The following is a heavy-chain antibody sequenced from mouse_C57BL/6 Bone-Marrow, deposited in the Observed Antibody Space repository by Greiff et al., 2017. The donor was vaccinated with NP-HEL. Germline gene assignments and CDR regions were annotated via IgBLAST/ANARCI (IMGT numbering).Heavy chain of an antibody. V-gene: IGHV1-81*01. Sequence: QVQLQQSGAELARPGASVKLSCKASGYTFTSYGISWVKQRPGQGLEWIGEIYPSSGNTYYNEKFKGKATLTADKSSSTAYMELRSLTSEDSAVDFCARPLYDGYYCWYFDVWGTGTTVTVSS. D-gene: IGHD2-3*01. CDR2: IYPSSGNT. CDR3: ARPLYDGYYCWYFDV. CDR1: GYTFTSYG. J-gene: IGHJ1*03.